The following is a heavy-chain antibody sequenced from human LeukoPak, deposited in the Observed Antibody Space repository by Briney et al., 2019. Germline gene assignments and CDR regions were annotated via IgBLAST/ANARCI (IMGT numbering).Heavy chain of an antibody. CDR1: GGSISSYY. D-gene: IGHD6-13*01. J-gene: IGHJ4*02. CDR2: IYYGGST. Sequence: KPSETLSLTCTVSGGSISSYYWSWIRQPPGKGLEWIGYIYYGGSTNYNPSLKSRVTISVDTSKNQFSLKLSSVTAADTAVYYCARGKQQLVDFDYWGQGTLVTVSS. CDR3: ARGKQQLVDFDY. V-gene: IGHV4-59*01.